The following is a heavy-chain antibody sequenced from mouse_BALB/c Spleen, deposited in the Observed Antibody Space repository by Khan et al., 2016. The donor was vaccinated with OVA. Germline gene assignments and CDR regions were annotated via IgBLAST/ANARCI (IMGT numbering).Heavy chain of an antibody. Sequence: QVQLKESGAELARPGASVKLSCEASGYSFTSYWMQWVKQRPGQGLEWIGAIYPGDGDTRYTQKFKGKATLTADNSSNTAYMQLSSLASEDSAIYYCARGRYGNWYFDVWGAGTTVTVSS. V-gene: IGHV1-87*01. CDR3: ARGRYGNWYFDV. D-gene: IGHD2-1*01. CDR2: IYPGDGDT. J-gene: IGHJ1*01. CDR1: GYSFTSYW.